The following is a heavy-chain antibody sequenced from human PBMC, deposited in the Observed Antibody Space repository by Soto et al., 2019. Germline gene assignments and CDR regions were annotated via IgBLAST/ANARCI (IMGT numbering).Heavy chain of an antibody. CDR2: ISGSGDRT. CDR1: TVTFSNYA. D-gene: IGHD2-15*01. V-gene: IGHV3-23*01. J-gene: IGHJ5*02. CDR3: AKAFSGSRYYNWFDP. Sequence: EMQLLESGGGLVQPGGSLRLSCTASTVTFSNYAMSWVRQAPGKGLEWVSAISGSGDRTFYADSQKGRFTISRDNSKNTLYLQMNSLRVEDTAVYFCAKAFSGSRYYNWFDPWGQGTLVTVSS.